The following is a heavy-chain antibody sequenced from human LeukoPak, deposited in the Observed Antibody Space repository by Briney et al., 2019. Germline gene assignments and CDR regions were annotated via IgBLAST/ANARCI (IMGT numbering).Heavy chain of an antibody. CDR3: ARLYCSSTSCQYPFDY. CDR2: ISAYNGNT. J-gene: IGHJ4*02. Sequence: ASVKVSCKASGYTFTSYGISWVRQAPGQGLEWMGWISAYNGNTNYAQKLQGRVTMTTDTSTSTAYMEPRSLRSDDTAVYYCARLYCSSTSCQYPFDYWGQGTLVTVSS. CDR1: GYTFTSYG. D-gene: IGHD2-2*01. V-gene: IGHV1-18*01.